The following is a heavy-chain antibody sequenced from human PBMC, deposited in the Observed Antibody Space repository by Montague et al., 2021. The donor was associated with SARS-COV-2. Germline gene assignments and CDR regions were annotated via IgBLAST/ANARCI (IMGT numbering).Heavy chain of an antibody. CDR3: ARGAPTITMIVVVVTGAGWYFDL. CDR2: INHIGST. D-gene: IGHD3-22*01. CDR1: GGSFSDYY. Sequence: SETLSLTCAVHGGSFSDYYWSWIRQAPGKGLEWIGEINHIGSTNYNPSLKSRVTISVDTSKNHFSLKLSSVTAADTAVDYCARGAPTITMIVVVVTGAGWYFDLWGRGTLVSVSA. J-gene: IGHJ2*01. V-gene: IGHV4-34*01.